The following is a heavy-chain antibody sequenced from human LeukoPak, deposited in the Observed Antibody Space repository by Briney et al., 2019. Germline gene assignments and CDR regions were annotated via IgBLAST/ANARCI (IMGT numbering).Heavy chain of an antibody. J-gene: IGHJ5*02. D-gene: IGHD3-10*01. Sequence: SETLSLTCTVSGGSISSYYWSWIRQPAGKGLEWIGRIYDSGRTNYNPSLKSRVTMSEDTSKNQVSLKLSSVTAADTAVYYCARDSGTTGEVKFDPWGQGTLVTVSS. CDR1: GGSISSYY. CDR2: IYDSGRT. CDR3: ARDSGTTGEVKFDP. V-gene: IGHV4-4*07.